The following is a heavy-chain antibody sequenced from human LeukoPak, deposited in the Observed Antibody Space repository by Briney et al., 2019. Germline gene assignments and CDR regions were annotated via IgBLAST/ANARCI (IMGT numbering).Heavy chain of an antibody. D-gene: IGHD3-10*01. J-gene: IGHJ6*03. CDR2: IYCSGST. V-gene: IGHV4-59*01. Sequence: SETLSLTCTVSGGSISSYYWSWIRQPPGKGLEWIGYIYCSGSTNYNPSLKSRVTISVDTSKNQFSLKLSSVTAADTAVYYCARGLMVRGVIGYYYYMDVWGKGTTVTVSS. CDR3: ARGLMVRGVIGYYYYMDV. CDR1: GGSISSYY.